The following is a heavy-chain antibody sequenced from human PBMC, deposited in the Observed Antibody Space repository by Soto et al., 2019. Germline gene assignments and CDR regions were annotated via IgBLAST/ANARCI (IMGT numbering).Heavy chain of an antibody. V-gene: IGHV3-21*01. J-gene: IGHJ4*02. Sequence: LRLSCAASGFTFRTYGMNWVRRAPGGGLEWVASISSSGSFIYYADSVKGRFTISRDDAEKSLYLQMNSLRAEDTALYYCAREPEGIAAALDYWGRGTLVTVSS. CDR3: AREPEGIAAALDY. CDR2: ISSSGSFI. D-gene: IGHD6-13*01. CDR1: GFTFRTYG.